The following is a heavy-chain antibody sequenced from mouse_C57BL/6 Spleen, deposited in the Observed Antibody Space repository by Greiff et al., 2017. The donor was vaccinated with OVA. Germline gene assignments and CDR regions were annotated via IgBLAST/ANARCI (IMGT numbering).Heavy chain of an antibody. CDR1: GYSITSGYY. CDR2: ISYDGSN. D-gene: IGHD2-3*01. V-gene: IGHV3-6*01. J-gene: IGHJ3*01. Sequence: DVKLQESGPGLVKPSQSLSLTCSVTGYSITSGYYWNWIRQFPGNKLEWMGYISYDGSNNYNPSLKNRISITRDTSKNQVYLKLNSVTTEDTATYYCARMGRDPAYWGQGTLVTVSA. CDR3: ARMGRDPAY.